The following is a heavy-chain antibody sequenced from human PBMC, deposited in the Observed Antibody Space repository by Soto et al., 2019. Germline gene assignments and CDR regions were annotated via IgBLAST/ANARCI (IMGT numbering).Heavy chain of an antibody. CDR1: GGSISSYY. V-gene: IGHV4-59*01. D-gene: IGHD3-16*01. CDR2: IYYSGST. J-gene: IGHJ4*02. CDR3: ASSYTGGYFDY. Sequence: PSETLSLTCTVSGGSISSYYWSWIRQPPGKGLEWIGYIYYSGSTNYNPSLKSRVTISVDTSKNQFSLKLSSVTAADTAVYYCASSYTGGYFDYWGQGTLVTVSS.